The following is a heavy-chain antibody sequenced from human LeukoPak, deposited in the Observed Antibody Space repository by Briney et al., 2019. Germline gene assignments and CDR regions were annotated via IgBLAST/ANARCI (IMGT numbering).Heavy chain of an antibody. CDR2: IYYSGST. CDR3: ARDWEPQRDYFDY. CDR1: GGSISSSSYY. D-gene: IGHD1-26*01. V-gene: IGHV4-39*07. J-gene: IGHJ4*02. Sequence: SGTLSLTCTVSGGSISSSSYYWGWIRQPPGKGLEWIGSIYYSGSTYYNPSLKSRVTISVDTSKNQFSLKLSSVTAADTAVYYCARDWEPQRDYFDYWGQGTLVTVSS.